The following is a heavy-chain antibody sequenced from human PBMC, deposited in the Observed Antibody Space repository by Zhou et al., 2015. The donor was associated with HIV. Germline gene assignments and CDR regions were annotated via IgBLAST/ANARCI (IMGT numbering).Heavy chain of an antibody. J-gene: IGHJ5*02. CDR3: ARALPFPWGHDYTYWFDP. V-gene: IGHV1-69*06. CDR2: IIPIFGTA. D-gene: IGHD4-11*01. Sequence: QVQLVQSGAEVKKPGSSVKVSCKASGGTFSSYAISWVRQAPGQGLEWMGGIIPIFGTANYAQKFQGRVTITADKSTSTAYMELSSLRSEDTAVYYCARALPFPWGHDYTYWFDPWGQGTLVTVSS. CDR1: GGTFSSYA.